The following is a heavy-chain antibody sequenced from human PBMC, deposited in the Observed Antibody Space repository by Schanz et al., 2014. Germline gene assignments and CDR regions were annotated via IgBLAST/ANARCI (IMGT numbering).Heavy chain of an antibody. Sequence: VQLLDSGGGLVQPGGSLRLSCAASGFTFSTYAMSWVRQAPGKGLEWVAVIWSDGSGKYYADSVKGRFTISRDSPKNTLYLQMNSLRAEDTAVYYCARDGDRFYHNYYMDVWGKGTTVTVSS. J-gene: IGHJ6*03. CDR1: GFTFSTYA. V-gene: IGHV3-33*08. D-gene: IGHD4-17*01. CDR3: ARDGDRFYHNYYMDV. CDR2: IWSDGSGK.